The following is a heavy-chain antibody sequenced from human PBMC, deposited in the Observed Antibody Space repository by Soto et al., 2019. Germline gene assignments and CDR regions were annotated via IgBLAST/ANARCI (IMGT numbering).Heavy chain of an antibody. D-gene: IGHD2-15*01. CDR3: AKTEVQHCSPTTCLHYGMDV. V-gene: IGHV1-46*01. Sequence: SGNGSSKATPYTFTSYYMHWGRQAPVQGLEWMGMIDRRGGSTSYAQKFQGTVSITADKSTSTAYMDLNSMRSDDTAVYYCAKTEVQHCSPTTCLHYGMDVWGQGTPVTVS. CDR1: PYTFTSYY. CDR2: IDRRGGST. J-gene: IGHJ6*02.